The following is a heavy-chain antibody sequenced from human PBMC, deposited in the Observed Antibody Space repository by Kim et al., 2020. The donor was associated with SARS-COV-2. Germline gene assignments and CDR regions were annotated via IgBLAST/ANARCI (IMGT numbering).Heavy chain of an antibody. D-gene: IGHD2-15*01. J-gene: IGHJ4*02. V-gene: IGHV4-34*01. Sequence: SLKSRVTISVDTSKNQFSLKLSSVTAADTAVYYCARVNIVVVVAANGFDYWGQGTLVTVSS. CDR3: ARVNIVVVVAANGFDY.